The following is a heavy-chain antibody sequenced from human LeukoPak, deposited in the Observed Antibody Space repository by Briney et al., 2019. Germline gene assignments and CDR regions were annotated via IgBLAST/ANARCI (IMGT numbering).Heavy chain of an antibody. CDR1: GFIFRKYG. CDR2: ISDDASHK. D-gene: IGHD6-13*01. J-gene: IGHJ4*02. CDR3: AKNREGYSKLD. Sequence: GGSLRLSCVGSGFIFRKYGMHWVRQAPGKGLEGVAVISDDASHKYYADSVKGRFTISRDNSKNTLYLQMDSLRREDTAVFYCAKNREGYSKLDWGQGTLVTVSS. V-gene: IGHV3-30*18.